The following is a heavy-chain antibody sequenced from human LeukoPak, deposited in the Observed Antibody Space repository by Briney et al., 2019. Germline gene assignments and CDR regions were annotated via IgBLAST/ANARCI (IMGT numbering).Heavy chain of an antibody. CDR1: GGSITTYY. CDR2: ICNSGNT. J-gene: IGHJ5*02. Sequence: SETLSLTCTVSGGSITTYYWSWIRQPPGKGLEWIGYICNSGNTNYNPSLKSRVTISVDTSKNQFSLKLSSVTAADTAVYYCARHSSSGWYVDWFDPWGQGTLVTVSS. V-gene: IGHV4-59*08. D-gene: IGHD6-19*01. CDR3: ARHSSSGWYVDWFDP.